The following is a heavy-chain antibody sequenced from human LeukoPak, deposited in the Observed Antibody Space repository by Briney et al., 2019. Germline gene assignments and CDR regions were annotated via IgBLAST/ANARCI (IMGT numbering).Heavy chain of an antibody. D-gene: IGHD6-19*01. J-gene: IGHJ5*02. CDR3: ARDIIAVAGNWFDP. CDR1: GFTFSSYA. CDR2: ISGSGGST. Sequence: PGGSLRLFCAASGFTFSSYAMSWVRQAPGKGLEWVSAISGSGGSTYYADSVKGRFTISRDNSKNTLYLQMNSLRAEDTAVYYCARDIIAVAGNWFDPWGQGTLVTVSS. V-gene: IGHV3-23*01.